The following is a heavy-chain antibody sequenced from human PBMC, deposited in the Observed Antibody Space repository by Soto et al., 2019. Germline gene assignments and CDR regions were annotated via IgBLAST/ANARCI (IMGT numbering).Heavy chain of an antibody. D-gene: IGHD2-15*01. V-gene: IGHV4-39*01. CDR3: ANLAGYCSGNSCPGDYAMAV. Sequence: PSETLSLTCTVSGASIDRSNYYWDWIRQPPGKGLEWSGTTYYNGNAYYNPSLKSRVTMSVDTSKNQFPLKLSSVTAAATPVYSCANLAGYCSGNSCPGDYAMAVGAKGTRSPAPQ. CDR2: TYYNGNA. CDR1: GASIDRSNYY. J-gene: IGHJ6*04.